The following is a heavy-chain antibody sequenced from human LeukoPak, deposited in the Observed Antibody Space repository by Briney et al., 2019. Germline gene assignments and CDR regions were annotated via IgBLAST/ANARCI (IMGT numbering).Heavy chain of an antibody. CDR3: TRVEETATTAAIIRKYSYYYYYMDV. Sequence: GGSLRLSCAASGFTFISYWMSWVRQAPGKGLEWVANIKQDGSEKHYVDSVKGRFTISRDNAKNSLYLQMSSLRAEDTAVYYCTRVEETATTAAIIRKYSYYYYYMDVWGKGNTVTVSS. J-gene: IGHJ6*03. D-gene: IGHD4-11*01. CDR2: IKQDGSEK. V-gene: IGHV3-7*01. CDR1: GFTFISYW.